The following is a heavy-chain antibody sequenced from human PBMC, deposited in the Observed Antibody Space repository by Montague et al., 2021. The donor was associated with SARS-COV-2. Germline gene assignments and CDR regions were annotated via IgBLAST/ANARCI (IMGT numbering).Heavy chain of an antibody. CDR1: GGSFSGYY. CDR2: INHSGST. CDR3: ARGQHPRIPFGGIISSGLDV. J-gene: IGHJ6*02. V-gene: IGHV4-34*01. Sequence: SETLSLTCAVYGGSFSGYYWTWIRQPPGKGLEWIGEINHSGSTNYNPSLKSRVTISVDTSKNQFSLKLRSVTAADTAVYYCARGQHPRIPFGGIISSGLDVWGQGTTVTVSS. D-gene: IGHD3-16*02.